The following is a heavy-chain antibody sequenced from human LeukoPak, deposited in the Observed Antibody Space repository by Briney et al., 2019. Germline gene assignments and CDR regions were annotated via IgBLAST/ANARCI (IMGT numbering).Heavy chain of an antibody. J-gene: IGHJ4*02. CDR1: GGSFSGYY. CDR3: ARGSDTAAGLY. D-gene: IGHD6-13*01. V-gene: IGHV4-34*01. CDR2: INRSGST. Sequence: SETLSLTCAVYGGSFSGYYWSWIRQPPGKGLEWIGEINRSGSTNYNPSLKSRVSISVDSSKNQFSLKVSSVTPADTAVYYCARGSDTAAGLYWGQGTLVTVSS.